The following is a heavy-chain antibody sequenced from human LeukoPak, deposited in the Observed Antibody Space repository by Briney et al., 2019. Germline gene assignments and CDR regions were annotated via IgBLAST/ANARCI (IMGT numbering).Heavy chain of an antibody. CDR2: IRYDGSNK. V-gene: IGHV3-30*02. D-gene: IGHD2-15*01. CDR1: GFTFSSYG. Sequence: GGSLRLSCAASGFTFSSYGMHWVRQAPGKGLEWVAFIRYDGSNKYYADSVKGRFTISRDNSKNTLYLQMNSLRAEDTAVYYCAKERRGYCSGGSCSAFDYWGQGTLVTVSS. CDR3: AKERRGYCSGGSCSAFDY. J-gene: IGHJ4*02.